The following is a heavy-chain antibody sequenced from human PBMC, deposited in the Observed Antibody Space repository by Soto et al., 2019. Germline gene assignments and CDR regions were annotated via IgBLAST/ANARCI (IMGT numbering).Heavy chain of an antibody. J-gene: IGHJ5*02. D-gene: IGHD2-8*01. Sequence: ASVKVSCKASGYTFTGYYMHWVRQAPGQGLEWMGWINPNSGGTNYAQKFQGRVTMTRDTSISTAYVELSRLRSDDTAVYYCARGSGFGVAVNWFDPWGQGTLVTVSS. CDR2: INPNSGGT. V-gene: IGHV1-2*02. CDR3: ARGSGFGVAVNWFDP. CDR1: GYTFTGYY.